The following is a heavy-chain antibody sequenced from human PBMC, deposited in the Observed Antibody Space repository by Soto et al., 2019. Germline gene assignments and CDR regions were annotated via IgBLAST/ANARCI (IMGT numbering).Heavy chain of an antibody. J-gene: IGHJ4*02. CDR1: GGSISSYY. D-gene: IGHD6-13*01. CDR2: IYYSGST. Sequence: SETLSLTCTVSGGSISSYYWSWIRQPPGKGLEWIGYIYYSGSTNYNPSLKSRVTISVDTSTSTAYMEVRSLRSDDTAVYYCARDAAAGLNDYWGQGTLVTVSS. V-gene: IGHV4-59*01. CDR3: ARDAAAGLNDY.